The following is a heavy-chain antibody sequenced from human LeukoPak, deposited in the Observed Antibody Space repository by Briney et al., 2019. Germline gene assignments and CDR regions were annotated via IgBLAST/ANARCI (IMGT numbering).Heavy chain of an antibody. CDR3: VRPGIAVAGTRWFDP. CDR1: GFTFSSYP. Sequence: GGSLRLSCSASGFTFSSYPMHWVRQAPGQGLEYVSAINSNGDSTYYADSVKGRFIISRDNSKNTLYLQVSSLRAEDTAVYYCVRPGIAVAGTRWFDPWGQGTLVTVSS. J-gene: IGHJ5*02. CDR2: INSNGDST. V-gene: IGHV3-64D*06. D-gene: IGHD6-19*01.